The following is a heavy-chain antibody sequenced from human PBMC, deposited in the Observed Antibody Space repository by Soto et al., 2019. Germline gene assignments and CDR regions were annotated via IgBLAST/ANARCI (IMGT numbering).Heavy chain of an antibody. V-gene: IGHV4-4*07. CDR2: IYSSGST. CDR3: ARGLSAFDH. Sequence: XETLSLTCAVSGCSISSYFWSWIRQPAGKGLEWIGRIYSSGSTSYNPSLKSRVTLSVDTSKNQVSLRLNSMTAADTAVYYCARGLSAFDHWGQGTLATVSS. D-gene: IGHD3-16*01. CDR1: GCSISSYF. J-gene: IGHJ5*02.